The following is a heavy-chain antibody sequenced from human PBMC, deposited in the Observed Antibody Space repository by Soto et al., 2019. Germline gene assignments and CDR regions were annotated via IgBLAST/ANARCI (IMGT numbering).Heavy chain of an antibody. Sequence: QDQLVQSGAEVRKPGSSVKVSCKASGGTFSKYAISWVRQAPGQGPEWMGGILPIYSTRNYANYAQKFQGRVTITADTSTNTAYMELSGLKSEDTAVYYCARGAVMVTNYYFDQWGQGTLVTVAS. CDR2: ILPIYSTRNYA. J-gene: IGHJ4*02. D-gene: IGHD1-1*01. CDR1: GGTFSKYA. CDR3: ARGAVMVTNYYFDQ. V-gene: IGHV1-69*14.